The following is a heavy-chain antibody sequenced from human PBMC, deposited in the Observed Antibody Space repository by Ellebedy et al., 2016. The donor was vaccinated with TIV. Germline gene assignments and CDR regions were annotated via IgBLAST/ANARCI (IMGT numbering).Heavy chain of an antibody. CDR3: ARDPGDYYLDY. V-gene: IGHV3-30*03. CDR1: GFIFSNHG. CDR2: ISSDGSHK. J-gene: IGHJ4*02. Sequence: PGGSLRLSCAASGFIFSNHGMHRVRQAPGKGLEWVAVISSDGSHKDYADSVKGRFTISRDNSNNTLYLQMNSLRAEDTAVYYCARDPGDYYLDYWGQGTLVTVSS. D-gene: IGHD4-17*01.